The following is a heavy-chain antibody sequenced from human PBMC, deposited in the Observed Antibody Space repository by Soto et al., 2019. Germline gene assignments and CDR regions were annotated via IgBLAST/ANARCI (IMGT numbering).Heavy chain of an antibody. CDR3: AREGRNCSSTSCYDDYYYYYMDV. J-gene: IGHJ6*03. CDR2: IYSGGST. Sequence: GGSLRLSCAASGFTVSSNYMSWVRQAPGKGLEWVSVIYSGGSTYYADSVKGRFTISRDNSKNTLYLQMNSLRAEDTAVYYCAREGRNCSSTSCYDDYYYYYMDVWGKGTTVTVSS. CDR1: GFTVSSNY. D-gene: IGHD2-2*01. V-gene: IGHV3-66*01.